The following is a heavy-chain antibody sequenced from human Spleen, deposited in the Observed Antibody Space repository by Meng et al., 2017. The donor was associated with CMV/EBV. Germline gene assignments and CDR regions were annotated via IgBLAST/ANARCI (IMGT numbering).Heavy chain of an antibody. D-gene: IGHD2-15*01. V-gene: IGHV3-30*02. Sequence: SGFTFTDYAMHWVRQAPGKGLEWVAFIRYDGSDKYYADSVKGRFTISRDTSKNTLYVQMNSLRPEDTAIYYCAKPFCSANNCQYFDFWGQGTLVTVSS. J-gene: IGHJ4*02. CDR2: IRYDGSDK. CDR1: GFTFTDYA. CDR3: AKPFCSANNCQYFDF.